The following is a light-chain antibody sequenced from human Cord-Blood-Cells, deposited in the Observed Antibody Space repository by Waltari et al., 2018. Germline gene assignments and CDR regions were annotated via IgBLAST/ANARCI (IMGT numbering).Light chain of an antibody. Sequence: SYELTQPPSVSVSPGPTASITCSGDTLGDKYACWYQQKPGQSPVLVIYHDSQRPAGIPERFSGSNSGNTATLTISGTQAMDESDYYCQAWDSRTAAYVFGTGTKVTVL. V-gene: IGLV3-1*01. J-gene: IGLJ1*01. CDR2: HDS. CDR1: TLGDKY. CDR3: QAWDSRTAAYV.